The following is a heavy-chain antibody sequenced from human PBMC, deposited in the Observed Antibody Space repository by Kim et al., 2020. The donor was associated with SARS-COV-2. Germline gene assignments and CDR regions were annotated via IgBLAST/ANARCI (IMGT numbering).Heavy chain of an antibody. V-gene: IGHV3-7*01. D-gene: IGHD5-18*01. CDR1: GFTFSSYW. CDR2: IKQDGSEK. Sequence: GGSLRLSCAASGFTFSSYWMSWVRQAPGKGLEWVANIKQDGSEKYYVDSVKGRFTISRDNAKNSLYLQMNSLRAEDTAVYYCARVIGYSYGPGDYWGQGTLVTVSS. CDR3: ARVIGYSYGPGDY. J-gene: IGHJ4*02.